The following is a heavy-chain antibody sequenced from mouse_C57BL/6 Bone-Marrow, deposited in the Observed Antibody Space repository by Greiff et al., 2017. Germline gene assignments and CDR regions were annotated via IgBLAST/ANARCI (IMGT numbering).Heavy chain of an antibody. D-gene: IGHD2-2*01. V-gene: IGHV1-64*01. CDR2: LHPNSGST. CDR1: GYTFTSYW. CDR3: AVYYGYGVAWFAY. Sequence: VQLQQPGAELVQPGASVKLSCKASGYTFTSYWMNWVKQRPGQGLEWIGMLHPNSGSTTYNEKFKSKATLTVDKSSSTAYMQLSSLSSEDSAVYYCAVYYGYGVAWFAYWGQGTLVTVSA. J-gene: IGHJ3*01.